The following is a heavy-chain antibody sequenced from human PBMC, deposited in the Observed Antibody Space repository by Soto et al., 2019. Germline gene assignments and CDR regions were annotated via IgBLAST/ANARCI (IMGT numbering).Heavy chain of an antibody. CDR3: GKDNSSSSFPCSGY. J-gene: IGHJ4*02. CDR2: ISSNGGST. Sequence: PGGSMRLSWSASGITLSSYALHWVRQAPGKGLEYVSAISSNGGSTYYADSVKGRFTISRDNSKNTLYLQMSSLRAEDTAVYYCGKDNSSSSFPCSGYWRQGNLVTTSS. CDR1: GITLSSYA. D-gene: IGHD6-6*01. V-gene: IGHV3-64D*06.